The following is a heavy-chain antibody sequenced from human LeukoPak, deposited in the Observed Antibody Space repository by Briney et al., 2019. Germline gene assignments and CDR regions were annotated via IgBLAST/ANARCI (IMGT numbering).Heavy chain of an antibody. Sequence: GASVKVSCKASGYTFTRYYMHWVRQAPGQGLEWMGWINPNNGATKYAQKFQGRVTMARDTSISTAYMELSRLSSDDTAIYYCARVYAVAGKRGVHWFDPWGQGSLITVSS. CDR2: INPNNGAT. J-gene: IGHJ5*02. V-gene: IGHV1-2*02. CDR3: ARVYAVAGKRGVHWFDP. CDR1: GYTFTRYY. D-gene: IGHD6-19*01.